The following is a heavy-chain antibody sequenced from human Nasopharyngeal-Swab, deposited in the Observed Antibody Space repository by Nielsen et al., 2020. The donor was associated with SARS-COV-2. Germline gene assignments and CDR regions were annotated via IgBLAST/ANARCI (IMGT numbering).Heavy chain of an antibody. CDR2: IYHSGST. J-gene: IGHJ6*03. Sequence: VRQAPGKGLEWIGGIYHSGSTNYNPSLKSRVTISVDKSKNQFSLKLSSVTAADTAVYYCARERLGYCSSTSCYGGERYYYYYYMDVWGKGTTVTVSS. V-gene: IGHV4-4*02. D-gene: IGHD2-2*01. CDR3: ARERLGYCSSTSCYGGERYYYYYYMDV.